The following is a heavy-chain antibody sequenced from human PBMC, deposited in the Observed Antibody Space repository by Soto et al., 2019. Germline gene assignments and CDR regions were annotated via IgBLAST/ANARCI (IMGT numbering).Heavy chain of an antibody. CDR2: ISSSSSTI. Sequence: GGSLRLSCAASGFTFSSYSMNWVRQAPGKGLEWVSYISSSSSTIYYADSVKGRFTISRDNAKNSLYLQMNSLRDEDTAVYYCARDWKVRGVIKSPYFDYWGQGTLVTVSS. CDR1: GFTFSSYS. V-gene: IGHV3-48*02. J-gene: IGHJ4*02. CDR3: ARDWKVRGVIKSPYFDY. D-gene: IGHD3-10*01.